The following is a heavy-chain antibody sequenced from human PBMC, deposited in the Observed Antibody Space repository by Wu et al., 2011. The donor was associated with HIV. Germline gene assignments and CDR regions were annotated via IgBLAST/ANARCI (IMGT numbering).Heavy chain of an antibody. D-gene: IGHD5-12*01. Sequence: QVQLVQSGAEVKKPGSSVKVSCKASGGTLSSHAISWVRQAPGQGLEWMGGIIPIFGTPTYAQKFQGRVTMTRDTSVSTTYMELSRLRSDDTAVYYCGRVPNSGYPYWYFDLWAVAPWSLSPQ. CDR3: GRVPNSGYPYWYFDL. CDR1: GGTLSSHA. J-gene: IGHJ2*01. CDR2: IIPIFGTP. V-gene: IGHV1-69*05.